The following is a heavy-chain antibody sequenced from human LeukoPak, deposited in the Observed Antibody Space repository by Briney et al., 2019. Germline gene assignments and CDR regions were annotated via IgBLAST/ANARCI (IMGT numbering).Heavy chain of an antibody. D-gene: IGHD6-13*01. CDR1: GGSFSGYY. CDR3: ARWAAAAGNWFDP. Sequence: ETLSLTCAVYGGSFSGYYWSWIRQPPGKGLEWIGEINHSGSTNYNPSLKSRVTISVDTSKNQFSLKLSSVTAADTAVYYCARWAAAAGNWFDPWGQGTLVTVSS. CDR2: INHSGST. J-gene: IGHJ5*02. V-gene: IGHV4-34*01.